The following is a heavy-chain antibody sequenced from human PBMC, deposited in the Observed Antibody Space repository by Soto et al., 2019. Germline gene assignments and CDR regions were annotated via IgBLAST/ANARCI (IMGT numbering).Heavy chain of an antibody. D-gene: IGHD6-13*01. CDR1: GYIFTAYA. CDR3: SREKNTGNDHTYHEEGGYFQP. J-gene: IGHJ1*01. V-gene: IGHV1-46*01. CDR2: INSSSGFT. Sequence: GASVKVSCKASGYIFTAYAIHWVRQAPGQGLEWLGIINSSSGFTTYAPKFQGRVTMTRDTSTSTVYMDLSSLRSEDTALYYCSREKNTGNDHTYHEEGGYFQPWGQGPLVTVS.